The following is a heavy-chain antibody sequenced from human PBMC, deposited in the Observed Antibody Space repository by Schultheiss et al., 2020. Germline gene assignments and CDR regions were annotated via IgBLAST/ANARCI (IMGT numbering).Heavy chain of an antibody. CDR3: TTDYRSKGKLGISQG. V-gene: IGHV3-30*03. Sequence: GESLKISCAASGFTFSSYGMHWVRQAPGKGLEWVAVISYDGSNKYYADSVKGRCTISRDNAKNSLYLQMNSLKTEDTAVYYCTTDYRSKGKLGISQGWGPGTLVTVSA. J-gene: IGHJ4*02. D-gene: IGHD7-27*01. CDR2: ISYDGSNK. CDR1: GFTFSSYG.